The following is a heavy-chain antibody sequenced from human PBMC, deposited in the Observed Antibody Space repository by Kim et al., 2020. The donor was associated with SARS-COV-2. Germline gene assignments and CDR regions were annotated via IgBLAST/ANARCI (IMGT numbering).Heavy chain of an antibody. Sequence: GGSLRLSCAASGFTFSDYYMSWIRQAPGKGLEWVSYISSSGSTIYYADSVKGRFTISRDNAKNSLYLQMNSLRAEDTAVYYCARRSAIWFGELPGPLDYWGQGTLVTVSS. V-gene: IGHV3-11*01. D-gene: IGHD3-10*01. CDR2: ISSSGSTI. CDR1: GFTFSDYY. CDR3: ARRSAIWFGELPGPLDY. J-gene: IGHJ4*02.